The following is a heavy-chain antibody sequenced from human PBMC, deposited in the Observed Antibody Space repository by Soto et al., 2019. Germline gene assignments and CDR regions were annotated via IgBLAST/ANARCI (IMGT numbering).Heavy chain of an antibody. CDR3: ARHGFYGDYSSNYFDP. CDR2: IYPSDSDT. V-gene: IGHV5-51*01. Sequence: PEESLTISCKGSGYSFTKYWIAWVLQMPGKGLEYMGIIYPSDSDTRYSPSFQGQVTISADKSISTAYLQWSSLKASDTAIYYCARHGFYGDYSSNYFDPWGQGTLVTVSS. J-gene: IGHJ5*02. D-gene: IGHD4-17*01. CDR1: GYSFTKYW.